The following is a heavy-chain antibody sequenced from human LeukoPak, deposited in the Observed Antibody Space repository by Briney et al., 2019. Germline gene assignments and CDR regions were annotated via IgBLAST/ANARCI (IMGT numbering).Heavy chain of an antibody. V-gene: IGHV4-31*03. Sequence: PSQTLSLTCTVSGGSISSGGYYWSRIRQHPGKGLEWIGYIYYSGSTYYNPSLKSRVTISVDTSKNQFSLKLSSVTAADTAVYYCARGGAYYDSSGLHYWGQGTLVTVSS. D-gene: IGHD3-22*01. CDR1: GGSISSGGYY. CDR2: IYYSGST. CDR3: ARGGAYYDSSGLHY. J-gene: IGHJ4*02.